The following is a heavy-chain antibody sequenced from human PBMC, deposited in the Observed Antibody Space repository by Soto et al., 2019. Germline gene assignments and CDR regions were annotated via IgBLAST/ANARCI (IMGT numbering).Heavy chain of an antibody. CDR3: VAVNSGDY. V-gene: IGHV1-3*01. CDR1: GYTFTSYA. J-gene: IGHJ4*02. CDR2: INAGNGNT. D-gene: IGHD6-19*01. Sequence: QVQLVQSGAEVKKPGASVKVSCKTSGYTFTSYAVHWARQAPGQRLEWMGWINAGNGNTEYSQKFQGRVTFTRDTSASTAHMELSSLRSEDTAVYYCVAVNSGDYWGPGTLVTVSS.